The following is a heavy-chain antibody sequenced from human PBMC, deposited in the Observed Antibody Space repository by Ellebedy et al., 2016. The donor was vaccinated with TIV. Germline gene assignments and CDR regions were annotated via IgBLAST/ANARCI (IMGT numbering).Heavy chain of an antibody. D-gene: IGHD3-22*01. CDR1: GFTFSSYG. CDR3: ARDIYDSSGNWYFDL. V-gene: IGHV3-33*01. CDR2: IWYDGSNK. Sequence: GESLKISCAASGFTFSSYGMHWVRQAPGKGLEWVAVIWYDGSNKYYADSVKGRFTISRDNSKNTLYLQMNSLRAEDTAVYYCARDIYDSSGNWYFDLWGRGTLVTVSS. J-gene: IGHJ2*01.